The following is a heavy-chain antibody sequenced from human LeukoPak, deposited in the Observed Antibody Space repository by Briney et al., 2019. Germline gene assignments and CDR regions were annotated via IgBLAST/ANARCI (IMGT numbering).Heavy chain of an antibody. CDR2: ISAYNGNT. D-gene: IGHD3-10*01. CDR3: AGHNPKAAGTYYYGSGSSGVDWFDP. J-gene: IGHJ5*02. Sequence: ASVKVSCKASGYTFTSYGISWVRQAPGQGLEWMGWISAYNGNTNYAQKLQGRVTMNTDTSTSTAYMELRSLRSDDTAVYYCAGHNPKAAGTYYYGSGSSGVDWFDPWGQGTLVTVSS. V-gene: IGHV1-18*01. CDR1: GYTFTSYG.